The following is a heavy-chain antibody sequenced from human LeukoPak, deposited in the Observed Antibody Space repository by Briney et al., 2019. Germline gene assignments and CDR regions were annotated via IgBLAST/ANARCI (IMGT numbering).Heavy chain of an antibody. V-gene: IGHV4-61*01. J-gene: IGHJ6*03. Sequence: SETLSLTCTVSGGSISSGSYYWNWIRQPPGKGLEWIGYIYSSGSTTYNPSLKSRVTISVDTSKNQFSLKLNSVTAADTAVYYCARNRLNYYYMDVWGKGTTVTVSS. CDR1: GGSISSGSYY. D-gene: IGHD3-16*02. CDR2: IYSSGST. CDR3: ARNRLNYYYMDV.